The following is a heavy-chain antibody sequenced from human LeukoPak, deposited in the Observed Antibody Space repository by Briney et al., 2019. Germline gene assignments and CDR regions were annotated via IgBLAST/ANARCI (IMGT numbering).Heavy chain of an antibody. V-gene: IGHV3-30*01. D-gene: IGHD3-10*01. Sequence: PGRPLRLSCAASGFTFSSYAMHWVRQAPGKGLEWVAVISYDGSNKYYADSVKGRFTISRDNSKNTLYLKMNSLRAEDTAVYYCARDLPRGGASGGGSGSYYNVGYYYYGMDVWGQGTTVTVSS. J-gene: IGHJ6*02. CDR2: ISYDGSNK. CDR1: GFTFSSYA. CDR3: ARDLPRGGASGGGSGSYYNVGYYYYGMDV.